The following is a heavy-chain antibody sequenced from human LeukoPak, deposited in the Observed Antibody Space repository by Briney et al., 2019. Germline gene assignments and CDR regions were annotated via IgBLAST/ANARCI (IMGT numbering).Heavy chain of an antibody. V-gene: IGHV4-39*07. CDR3: AREPDGTSDPNLNWFDP. J-gene: IGHJ5*02. CDR2: IYYSGST. Sequence: SETLSLTCTVSGGSISSSSYYWGWIRQPPGMGLEWIGSIYYSGSTYYNPSLKSRVTISVDTSKNQFSLKLSSVTAADTAVYYCAREPDGTSDPNLNWFDPWGQGTLVTVSS. CDR1: GGSISSSSYY. D-gene: IGHD2-2*01.